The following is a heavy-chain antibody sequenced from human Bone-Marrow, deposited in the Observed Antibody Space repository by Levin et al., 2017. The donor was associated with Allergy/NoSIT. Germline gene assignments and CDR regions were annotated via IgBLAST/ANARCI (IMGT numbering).Heavy chain of an antibody. CDR2: ISKDESTK. V-gene: IGHV3-30-3*01. Sequence: SGGSLRLSCAASGFTFRSYAMHWVRQAPGKGLEWVAVISKDESTKHYTDSVKGRFTISRDNSKNTLYLQMHSLRVEDTAVYYCARVEWQGILTYYYYGMDVWGQGTTVTVSS. CDR1: GFTFRSYA. J-gene: IGHJ6*02. D-gene: IGHD3-3*01. CDR3: ARVEWQGILTYYYYGMDV.